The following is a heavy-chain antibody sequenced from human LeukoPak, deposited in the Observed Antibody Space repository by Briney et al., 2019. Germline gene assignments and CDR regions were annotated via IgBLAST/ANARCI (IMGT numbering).Heavy chain of an antibody. CDR1: GFTFSSYA. CDR3: AKRRTYSGSSGGLGNGYYFDY. J-gene: IGHJ4*02. CDR2: ISGSGGST. Sequence: PGGSLRLSCAASGFTFSSYAMSWVRQAPGKGLEWVSGISGSGGSTYYADSVKGRFTISRDNSKSTLYLQMNSLRAEDTAIYYCAKRRTYSGSSGGLGNGYYFDYWGQGTLVTVSS. D-gene: IGHD6-6*01. V-gene: IGHV3-23*01.